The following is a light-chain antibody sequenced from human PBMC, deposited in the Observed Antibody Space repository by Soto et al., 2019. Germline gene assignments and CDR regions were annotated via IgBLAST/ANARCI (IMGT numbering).Light chain of an antibody. CDR2: LKSDGSH. CDR3: QTWATGIQV. Sequence: QSVLTQSPSASASLGASVKLTCTLSSGHNTYSIAWHQQQPEKGPRFLMKLKSDGSHNRGDGIPDRFSGSSSGAERYLTISSLQSEDEADDYCQTWATGIQVFGGGTQLTVL. J-gene: IGLJ2*01. CDR1: SGHNTYS. V-gene: IGLV4-69*01.